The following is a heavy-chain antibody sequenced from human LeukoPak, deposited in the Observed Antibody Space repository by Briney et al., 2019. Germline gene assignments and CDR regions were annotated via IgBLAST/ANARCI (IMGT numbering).Heavy chain of an antibody. D-gene: IGHD2-15*01. CDR2: ISGSGGST. CDR3: AKAHGPYCSAGSCYCNY. CDR1: GFTFSSYA. Sequence: GGSLRLSCAASGFTFSSYAMSWVRQAPGKGLELVSVISGSGGSTYYADSVKGRFTISRDNSKNTLYLQMNSLRAEDTAVYYCAKAHGPYCSAGSCYCNYWGQGTLVTVSS. J-gene: IGHJ4*02. V-gene: IGHV3-23*01.